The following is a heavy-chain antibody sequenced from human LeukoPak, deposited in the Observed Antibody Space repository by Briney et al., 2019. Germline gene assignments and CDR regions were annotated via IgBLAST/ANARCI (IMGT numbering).Heavy chain of an antibody. V-gene: IGHV4-34*01. Sequence: KPSETLSLTCAVYGGSFTDYYWNWIRQFPGKGLEWIGEISHSGNTNCNPSLESRVTISMDTSNYQFCLKLSSVTAADTGVYYCARGSRLLLDYWHQGSLVTVSS. D-gene: IGHD2/OR15-2a*01. CDR1: GGSFTDYY. J-gene: IGHJ4*02. CDR2: ISHSGNT. CDR3: ARGSRLLLDY.